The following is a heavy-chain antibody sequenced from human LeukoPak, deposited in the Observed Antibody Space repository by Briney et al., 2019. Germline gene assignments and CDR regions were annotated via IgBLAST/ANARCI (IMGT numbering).Heavy chain of an antibody. CDR2: IIPIFETT. CDR1: GGTLNNYV. D-gene: IGHD3-9*01. CDR3: ARTSLRYFDWLLKNWYFDL. J-gene: IGHJ2*01. V-gene: IGHV1-69*13. Sequence: ASVKVSCKASGGTLNNYVINWVRQAPGQGLEWMGGIIPIFETTKSAQKFQGRLTLTADEGTSTAYMELSSLRSDDTAVYYCARTSLRYFDWLLKNWYFDLWGRGTLVTVSS.